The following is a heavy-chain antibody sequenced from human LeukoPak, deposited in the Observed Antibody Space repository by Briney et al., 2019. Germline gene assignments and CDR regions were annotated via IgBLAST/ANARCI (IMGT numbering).Heavy chain of an antibody. CDR3: ARDTLDILTGYPPPYGMDV. CDR2: IYYSGST. V-gene: IGHV4-31*03. CDR1: GGPISSGGYY. D-gene: IGHD3-9*01. Sequence: SQTLSLTCTVSGGPISSGGYYWSWIRQHPGKGLEWIGYIYYSGSTYYNPSLKSRVTISVDTSKNQFSLRLSSVTAADTAVYYCARDTLDILTGYPPPYGMDVWGQGTTVTVSS. J-gene: IGHJ6*02.